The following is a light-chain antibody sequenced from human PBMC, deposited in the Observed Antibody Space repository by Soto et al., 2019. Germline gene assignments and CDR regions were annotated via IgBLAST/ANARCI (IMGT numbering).Light chain of an antibody. CDR3: QQLTSYPRST. J-gene: IGKJ5*01. Sequence: EIVLTQSPGTLSLSPGERATLSCRASQSVTSNYLAWYQQKPGQAPRILIFAASSRATGIPDKFSGSGSGTDFTLTISRLEPDDFATYHCQQLTSYPRSTFGQGTRLEIK. CDR2: AAS. V-gene: IGKV3D-20*02. CDR1: QSVTSNY.